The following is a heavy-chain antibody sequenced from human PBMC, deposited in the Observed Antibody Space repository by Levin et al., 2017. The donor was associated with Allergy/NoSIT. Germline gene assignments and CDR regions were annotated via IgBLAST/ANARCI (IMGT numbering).Heavy chain of an antibody. Sequence: LSLTCAASGFTFNNYWMSWVRQAPGKGLEWVANIKEDGGVKYYVDSVKGRFTISRDSAKNLVYLQMNGLRAEDTAVYHCARIGYSSSSFDYWGQGILVTVSS. CDR3: ARIGYSSSSFDY. J-gene: IGHJ4*02. D-gene: IGHD6-6*01. CDR1: GFTFNNYW. CDR2: IKEDGGVK. V-gene: IGHV3-7*01.